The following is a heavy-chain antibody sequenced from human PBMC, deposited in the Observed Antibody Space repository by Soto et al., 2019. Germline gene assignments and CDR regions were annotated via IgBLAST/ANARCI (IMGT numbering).Heavy chain of an antibody. D-gene: IGHD4-17*01. Sequence: QVQLVQSGAEVKKPGSSVKVSCMASGGTFSSYAISWVRQAPGQGLEWMGGIIPIFGTANYAQKFQGRVXIXDAESTSAAYMELSSLRSEDTAVYYCARYHGDYGNSWGQGTLVTVSS. J-gene: IGHJ4*02. CDR1: GGTFSSYA. CDR2: IIPIFGTA. CDR3: ARYHGDYGNS. V-gene: IGHV1-69*12.